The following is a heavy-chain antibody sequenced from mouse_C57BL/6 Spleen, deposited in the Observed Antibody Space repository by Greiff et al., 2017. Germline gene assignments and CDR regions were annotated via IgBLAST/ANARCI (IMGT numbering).Heavy chain of an antibody. CDR1: GFTFSSYA. CDR3: TRARYGSIYVLAY. J-gene: IGHJ3*01. D-gene: IGHD1-1*01. V-gene: IGHV5-9-1*02. Sequence: EVQLVESGEGLVKPGGSLKLSCAASGFTFSSYAMSWVRQTPEKRLEWVAYISTGGDYTYYADTLKGRFTISRDNARNTLYLQMSSLKSEDTAVDYCTRARYGSIYVLAYWGQGTLVTVSA. CDR2: ISTGGDYT.